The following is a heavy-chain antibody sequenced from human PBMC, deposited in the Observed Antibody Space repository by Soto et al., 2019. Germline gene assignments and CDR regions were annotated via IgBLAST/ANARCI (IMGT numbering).Heavy chain of an antibody. CDR2: ISAYNGNT. D-gene: IGHD2-2*01. CDR3: ARDHCSSTSCYQSAFDI. J-gene: IGHJ3*02. CDR1: GYTFTSYG. Sequence: ASVKVSCKASGYTFTSYGISWVRQAPGQGLEWMGWISAYNGNTNYAQKLQGRVTMTTGTSTSTAYMELRSLRSDDTAVYYCARDHCSSTSCYQSAFDIWGQGTMVTVSS. V-gene: IGHV1-18*01.